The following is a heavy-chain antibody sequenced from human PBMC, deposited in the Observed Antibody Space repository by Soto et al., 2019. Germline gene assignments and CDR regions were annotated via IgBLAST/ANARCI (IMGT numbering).Heavy chain of an antibody. J-gene: IGHJ4*02. V-gene: IGHV4-4*02. Sequence: QVQLQESGPGLVKPSGTLSLTCAVSSGSISSSNWWTWVRQPPGKGLEWIGEIYHSGSTNYNPSLKSRATISVDKSKNQFSLKLTSVTAADTAVYYCAGADRWYHLLGYWGQGTLVIVSS. CDR3: AGADRWYHLLGY. D-gene: IGHD2-2*01. CDR2: IYHSGST. CDR1: SGSISSSNW.